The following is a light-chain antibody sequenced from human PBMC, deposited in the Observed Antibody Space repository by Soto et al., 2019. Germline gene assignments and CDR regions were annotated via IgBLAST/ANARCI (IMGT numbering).Light chain of an antibody. CDR1: PYISNY. CDR2: DAS. Sequence: DIQMTQSPSSLSASVGDRVTITCQASPYISNYLNWFQQKPGIAPKLLIYDASNLQTGVPSRFSGSGSGTDFTFTISSLQPEDIATYYCQQYDNLPLTFGGGTRVEIK. CDR3: QQYDNLPLT. V-gene: IGKV1-33*01. J-gene: IGKJ4*01.